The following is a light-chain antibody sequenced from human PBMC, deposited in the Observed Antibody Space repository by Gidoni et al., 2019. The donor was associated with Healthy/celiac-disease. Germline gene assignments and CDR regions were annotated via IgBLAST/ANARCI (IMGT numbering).Light chain of an antibody. CDR2: VSS. CDR3: QQTYSTPPT. V-gene: IGKV1-39*01. J-gene: IGKJ4*01. Sequence: IQMTQSPSSLSASVGDRVTITCRAGQSISSSLGWYQQKAGKAPKLLLYVSSSLQSGVPSRFSGSGSGTDFTLTISSLQPEDSATYDCQQTYSTPPTFGGGTKVEIK. CDR1: QSISSS.